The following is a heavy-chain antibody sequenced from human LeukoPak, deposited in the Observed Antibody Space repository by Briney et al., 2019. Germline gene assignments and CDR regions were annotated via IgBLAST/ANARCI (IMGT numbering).Heavy chain of an antibody. J-gene: IGHJ4*02. CDR3: AKDQNMWFGELSPFDY. V-gene: IGHV3-23*01. CDR1: GITLSNYG. CDR2: ISGSAGGT. D-gene: IGHD3-10*01. Sequence: PGGSLRLSCAVSGITLSNYGMTWVRQAPGKGLEWVAGISGSAGGTNYADSVKGRFTISRDNSKNTLYLQMNSLRAEDTAVYYCAKDQNMWFGELSPFDYWGQGTLVTVSS.